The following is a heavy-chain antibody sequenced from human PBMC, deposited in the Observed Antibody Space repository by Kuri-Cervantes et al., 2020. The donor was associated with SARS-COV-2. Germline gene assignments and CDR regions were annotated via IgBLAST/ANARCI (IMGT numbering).Heavy chain of an antibody. CDR1: GFTFSDYY. Sequence: GGSLRLSCAASGFTFSDYYMSWIRQAPGKGLEWVSYISSSGSTIYYADSVKGRFTISRDNSKNTLYLQMNSLRAEDTAVYYCARADTPTYYDFWSGSDAFDIWGQGTMVTVSS. CDR3: ARADTPTYYDFWSGSDAFDI. V-gene: IGHV3-11*04. D-gene: IGHD3-3*01. J-gene: IGHJ3*02. CDR2: ISSSGSTI.